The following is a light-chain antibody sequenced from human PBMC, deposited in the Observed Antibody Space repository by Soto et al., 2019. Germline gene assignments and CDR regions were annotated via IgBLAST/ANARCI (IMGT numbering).Light chain of an antibody. Sequence: FHMSRSPSTLSAFVGDRATTPCRASKSISSGLAWYQQKPGKAPNLLSYKASSLESGVPSRFSGSGSGTEFTLTISSLQPHDVATYYCQEYSSYSSWAFGQGTK. CDR1: KSISSG. V-gene: IGKV1-5*03. CDR2: KAS. CDR3: QEYSSYSSWA. J-gene: IGKJ1*01.